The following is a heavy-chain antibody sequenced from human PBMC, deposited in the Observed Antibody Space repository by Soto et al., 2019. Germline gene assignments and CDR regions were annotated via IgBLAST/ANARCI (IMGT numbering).Heavy chain of an antibody. CDR2: IIPILNKS. D-gene: IGHD3-10*01. Sequence: QVQLVQSGAEVKKVGSSVRVSCQASGCTFTTITWVRQAPGEGLEWMGRIIPILNKSTYAQKLQGRVTISADRSTSTDDMEMGSLTSEDTAVYYCAREYRGEDNSELDATTSKSWGQGTLVTVYS. J-gene: IGHJ5*02. CDR3: AREYRGEDNSELDATTSKS. CDR1: GCTFTT. V-gene: IGHV1-69*04.